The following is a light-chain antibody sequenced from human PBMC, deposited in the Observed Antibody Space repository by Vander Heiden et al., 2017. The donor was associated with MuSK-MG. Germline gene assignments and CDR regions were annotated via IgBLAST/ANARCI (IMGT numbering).Light chain of an antibody. CDR2: DAS. Sequence: EIVLTQSPATLSLSPGERATLSCRASQSVSSYLAWYQQKPGQAPRLLIYDASNRATGIPARFSGSGSGTDFTLTISIREPEEFAVYYCQQRSNWPALTFGGGTKVEIK. CDR3: QQRSNWPALT. J-gene: IGKJ4*01. CDR1: QSVSSY. V-gene: IGKV3-11*01.